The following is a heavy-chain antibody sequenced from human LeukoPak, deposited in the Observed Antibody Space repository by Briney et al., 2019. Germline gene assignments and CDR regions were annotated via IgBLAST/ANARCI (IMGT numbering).Heavy chain of an antibody. CDR1: EFSYW. J-gene: IGHJ4*02. D-gene: IGHD1-26*01. Sequence: PGGSLRLSCAVSEFSYWMSWVRQAPGKGLEGVAGIKEDGSERYYGDSVKGRFTISSDNTKNALYLQMNTLRAEDTAVYYCATEDGDSGSFYFEHWGQGTLVTVSS. CDR3: ATEDGDSGSFYFEH. CDR2: IKEDGSER. V-gene: IGHV3-7*01.